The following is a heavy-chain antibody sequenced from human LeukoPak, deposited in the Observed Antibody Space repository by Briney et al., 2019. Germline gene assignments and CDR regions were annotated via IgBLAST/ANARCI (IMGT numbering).Heavy chain of an antibody. J-gene: IGHJ4*02. Sequence: GGSLRLSCIASGFTVSSNYMTWVRQAPGKGLEWVAVIWYDGSNKYYADSVKGRFTISRDNSKNTLYLQMNSLRAEDTAVYYCARDSKASFDYWGQGTLVTVSS. V-gene: IGHV3-33*08. CDR3: ARDSKASFDY. CDR1: GFTVSSNY. CDR2: IWYDGSNK.